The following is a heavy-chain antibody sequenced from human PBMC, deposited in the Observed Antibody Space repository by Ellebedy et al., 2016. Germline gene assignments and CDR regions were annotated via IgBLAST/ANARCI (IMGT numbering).Heavy chain of an antibody. CDR2: IYYSGST. V-gene: IGHV4-39*01. Sequence: GSLRLXCTVSGGSISSSSYYWGWIRQPPGKGLEWIGSIYYSGSTYYNPSLKSRVTISVDTSKNQFSLKLSSVTAADTAVYYCARHGNSRYYYDMDVWGQGTTVTVSS. J-gene: IGHJ6*02. D-gene: IGHD4-23*01. CDR3: ARHGNSRYYYDMDV. CDR1: GGSISSSSYY.